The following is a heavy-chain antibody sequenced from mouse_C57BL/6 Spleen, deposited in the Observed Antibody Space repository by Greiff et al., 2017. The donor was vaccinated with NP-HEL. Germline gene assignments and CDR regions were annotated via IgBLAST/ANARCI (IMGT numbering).Heavy chain of an antibody. Sequence: QVQLQQSGAELVRPGASVTLSCKASGYTFTDYEMHWVKQTPVHGLEWIGAIDPETGGTAYNQKFKGKAILTADNSSSTAYMELRSLTSEDSAVYYCTRYGSSYDWYFDVWGTGTTVTVSS. CDR2: IDPETGGT. J-gene: IGHJ1*03. D-gene: IGHD1-1*01. V-gene: IGHV1-15*01. CDR3: TRYGSSYDWYFDV. CDR1: GYTFTDYE.